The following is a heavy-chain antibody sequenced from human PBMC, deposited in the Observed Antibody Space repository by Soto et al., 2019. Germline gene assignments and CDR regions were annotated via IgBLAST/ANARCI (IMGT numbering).Heavy chain of an antibody. V-gene: IGHV3-21*01. CDR1: GFTFSSYS. CDR2: ISSSSSYI. Sequence: EVQLVESGGGLVKPGGSLRLSCAASGFTFSSYSMNWVRQAPGKGLEWVSSISSSSSYIYYADSVKGRFTISRDTAKSPLYLQMNSLRAEDTAVYYSSPKGHYYYYYMDVWGKGTAVTVPS. J-gene: IGHJ6*03. CDR3: SPKGHYYYYYMDV.